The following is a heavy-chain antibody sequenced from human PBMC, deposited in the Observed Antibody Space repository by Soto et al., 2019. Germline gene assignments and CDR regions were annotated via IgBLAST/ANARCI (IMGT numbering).Heavy chain of an antibody. CDR1: GFTFSSYW. CDR2: INRYGSST. Sequence: EVQLVESGGGLVQPGGSQRLSCEGSGFTFSSYWMHWVRQAPGKGLVWVSRINRYGSSTSYADSEKGRFTISRDNAKNTVYLQMNSLRAEDTAVYYCARGGDSSYYDSSGYPAAFDIWGQGTMVTVSS. V-gene: IGHV3-74*01. D-gene: IGHD3-22*01. J-gene: IGHJ3*02. CDR3: ARGGDSSYYDSSGYPAAFDI.